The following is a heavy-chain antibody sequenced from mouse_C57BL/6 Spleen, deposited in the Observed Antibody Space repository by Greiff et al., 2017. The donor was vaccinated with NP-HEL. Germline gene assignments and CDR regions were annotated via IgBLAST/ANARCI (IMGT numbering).Heavy chain of an antibody. D-gene: IGHD2-4*01. J-gene: IGHJ1*03. CDR2: INYDGSST. V-gene: IGHV5-16*01. CDR1: GFTFSDYY. CDR3: ARGAVYYDHEGYFDV. Sequence: EVNVVESEGGLVQPGSSMKLSCTASGFTFSDYYMAWVRQVPEKGLEWVANINYDGSSTYYLDSLKSRFIISRDNAKNILYLQMSSLKSEDTATYYCARGAVYYDHEGYFDVWGTGTTVTVSS.